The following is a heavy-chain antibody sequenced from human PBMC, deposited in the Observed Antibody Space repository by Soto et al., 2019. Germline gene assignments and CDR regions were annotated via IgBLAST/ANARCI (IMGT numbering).Heavy chain of an antibody. CDR2: IYYSGST. J-gene: IGHJ6*02. CDR1: GCSICSSY. Sequence: SDTLSLTCTVPGCSICSSYWSCNWQPPGKGLEWIGYIYYSGSTNYNPSLKSRVTISVDTSKNQFSLKLSSVTAADTAVYYCARDIMGTNYYYYGMDVWGQGTTVT. CDR3: ARDIMGTNYYYYGMDV. V-gene: IGHV4-59*01. D-gene: IGHD2-8*01.